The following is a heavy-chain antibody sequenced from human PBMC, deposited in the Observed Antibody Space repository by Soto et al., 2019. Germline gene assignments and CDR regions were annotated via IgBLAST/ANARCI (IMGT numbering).Heavy chain of an antibody. J-gene: IGHJ4*02. V-gene: IGHV4-61*01. D-gene: IGHD1-26*01. CDR3: ARCIAGSRAYFDY. Sequence: PSETLPVTCTVSGGSVSSGSYYWILIRQHPGKGLEWSGYIYYRGRTNYNPSLTSRVTISVDTSKNQFSLKLSSVTAADTAVYYCARCIAGSRAYFDYWGQGTLVTVSS. CDR2: IYYRGRT. CDR1: GGSVSSGSYY.